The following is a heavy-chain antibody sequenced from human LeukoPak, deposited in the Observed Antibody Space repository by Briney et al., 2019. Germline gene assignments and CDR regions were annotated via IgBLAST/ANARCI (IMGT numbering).Heavy chain of an antibody. V-gene: IGHV1-46*01. Sequence: EASVKVSCKASGYTFSIYNMHWVRQAPGQGLEWMGIINPSGGSASDTQKFQGRVTMTRDTSTSTLYMELSSLRSEDTAVYYCAREGVAATGLDYXXXXXLVTVSS. J-gene: IGHJ4*01. CDR3: AREGVAATGLDY. CDR2: INPSGGSA. CDR1: GYTFSIYN. D-gene: IGHD6-13*01.